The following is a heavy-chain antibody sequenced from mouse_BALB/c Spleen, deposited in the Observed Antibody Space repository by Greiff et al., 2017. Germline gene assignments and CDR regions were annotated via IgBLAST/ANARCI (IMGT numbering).Heavy chain of an antibody. CDR1: GYTFTSYW. CDR2: IYPGNSDT. V-gene: IGHV1-5*01. Sequence: VQLKESGTVLARPGASVKMSCKASGYTFTSYWMHWVKQRPGQGLEWIGAIYPGNSDTSYNQKFKGKAKLTAVTSTSTAYMELSSLTNEDSAVYYCTRAYDGYYEWFAYWGQGTLVTVSA. CDR3: TRAYDGYYEWFAY. D-gene: IGHD2-3*01. J-gene: IGHJ3*01.